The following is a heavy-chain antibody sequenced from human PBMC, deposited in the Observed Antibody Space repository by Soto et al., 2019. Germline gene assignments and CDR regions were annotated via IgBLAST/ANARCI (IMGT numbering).Heavy chain of an antibody. V-gene: IGHV3-23*01. CDR1: GFTFSSYA. D-gene: IGHD4-17*01. CDR2: ISDAAGSA. Sequence: GGSLRLSCVASGFTFSSYAMSRVRQVPGKGLEWVSTISDAAGSAYYLDSVKGRVTISRDNSKKTLYLQMNSLRAEDSAVYYCARPYGGKIGDAPDLWGPGTMVTVSS. J-gene: IGHJ3*01. CDR3: ARPYGGKIGDAPDL.